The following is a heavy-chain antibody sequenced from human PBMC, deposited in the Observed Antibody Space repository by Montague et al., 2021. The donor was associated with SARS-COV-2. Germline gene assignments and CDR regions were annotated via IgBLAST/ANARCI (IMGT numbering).Heavy chain of an antibody. J-gene: IGHJ4*02. CDR1: GDTVSSNSAT. D-gene: IGHD4-23*01. Sequence: CPISGDTVSSNSATWHWIRQSPSRGLEWLGRTYYRSRWSNDYAVXVRGRVIINPDTSTNQFSLQLSSVTPEDTAVYFCARERWADGDSFDYWGQGTLVTVSA. CDR2: TYYRSRWSN. V-gene: IGHV6-1*01. CDR3: ARERWADGDSFDY.